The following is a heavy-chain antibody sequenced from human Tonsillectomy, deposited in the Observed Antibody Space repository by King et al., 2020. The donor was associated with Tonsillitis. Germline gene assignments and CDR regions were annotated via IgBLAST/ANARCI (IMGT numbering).Heavy chain of an antibody. CDR3: AKGRLTFVRGVLSGDGDLDY. Sequence: VQLVESGGDVVQPGGSLRLSCAASGFTFSSYGMHWVRQAPGKGLEWVAFIRYDGSNIFYADSVKGRFTITRDNSKNTLYLQMNSLNIEDTAVYRCAKGRLTFVRGVLSGDGDLDYWGQGTLVTVSS. CDR2: IRYDGSNI. V-gene: IGHV3-30*02. CDR1: GFTFSSYG. J-gene: IGHJ4*02. D-gene: IGHD3-10*01.